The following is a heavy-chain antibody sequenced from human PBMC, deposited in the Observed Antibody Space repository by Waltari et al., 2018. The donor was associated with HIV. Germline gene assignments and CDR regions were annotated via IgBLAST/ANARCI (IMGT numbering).Heavy chain of an antibody. CDR1: GFTFRRYG. CDR2: IWYDGTDE. Sequence: QVQLVESGGGVVEPGRSLRLTCATSGFTFRRYGIHWVRQAPGKGLEWVAVIWYDGTDEYYVDSVKGRFTISRDNSKNTVYLQKSSLRAEDTGVYFCARERGYTSPFDYWGQGTLVTVSS. V-gene: IGHV3-33*01. CDR3: ARERGYTSPFDY. J-gene: IGHJ4*02. D-gene: IGHD5-18*01.